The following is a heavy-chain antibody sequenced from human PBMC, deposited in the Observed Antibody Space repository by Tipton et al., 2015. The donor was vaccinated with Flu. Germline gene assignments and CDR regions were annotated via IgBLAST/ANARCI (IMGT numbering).Heavy chain of an antibody. V-gene: IGHV1-69*15. D-gene: IGHD3-22*01. CDR1: GGTFSSYA. J-gene: IGHJ4*02. CDR2: IIPLFATT. Sequence: QLVQSGAEVKKPGSSLKVSCKASGGTFSSYAINWVRQAPGQGLEWMGKIIPLFATTDYAPKFQGRVTITADESTSTAYMELSSLRSEDTAVYYCARDFYDSSGYHWVYFDYWGQGTLVTVSS. CDR3: ARDFYDSSGYHWVYFDY.